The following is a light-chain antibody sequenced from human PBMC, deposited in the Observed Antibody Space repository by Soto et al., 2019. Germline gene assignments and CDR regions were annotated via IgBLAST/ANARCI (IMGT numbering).Light chain of an antibody. Sequence: QSVLTQPASVSGSPGQSITISSTGTSSDVGSHNLVSWYQQHPGQAPKLMIYEVSKRPLGVSTRFSASKSGNTASLTISGLQAEDEADYSCCSYGGSRAVFGGGTQLTVL. CDR3: CSYGGSRAV. J-gene: IGLJ7*01. V-gene: IGLV2-23*02. CDR2: EVS. CDR1: SSDVGSHNL.